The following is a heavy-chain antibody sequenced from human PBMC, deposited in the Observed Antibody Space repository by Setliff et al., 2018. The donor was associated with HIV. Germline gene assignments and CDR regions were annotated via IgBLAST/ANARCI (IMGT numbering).Heavy chain of an antibody. D-gene: IGHD3-22*01. CDR2: INSDGPST. CDR1: GFTFSPYW. Sequence: GESLRLSCAASGFTFSPYWMHWVRQAPGKGLVWVSRINSDGPSTTYADSVKGRFTISRDNAKNTLYLQMNSLRAEDTAVYYCARDLSYDYDRSSDTFDYWGQGTLVTVSS. J-gene: IGHJ4*02. CDR3: ARDLSYDYDRSSDTFDY. V-gene: IGHV3-74*03.